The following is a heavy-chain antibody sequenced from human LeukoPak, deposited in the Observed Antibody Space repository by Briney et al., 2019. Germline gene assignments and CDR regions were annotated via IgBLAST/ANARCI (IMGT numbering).Heavy chain of an antibody. CDR3: AKRYCSTTSCYPDY. D-gene: IGHD2-2*01. Sequence: PGGSLRLSCAASGFTFSSYAMSWVRQAPGKGLEWVSAISGGGGNTHYADSVKGRFTISRDNSKNTLYLQMNSLRAEDTAVYYCAKRYCSTTSCYPDYWGQGTLVTVSS. CDR1: GFTFSSYA. V-gene: IGHV3-23*01. CDR2: ISGGGGNT. J-gene: IGHJ4*02.